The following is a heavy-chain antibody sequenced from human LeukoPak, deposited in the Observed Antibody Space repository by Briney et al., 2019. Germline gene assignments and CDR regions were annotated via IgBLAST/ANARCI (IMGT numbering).Heavy chain of an antibody. Sequence: SQTLTLTCAISGDSVSSNSVAWNWIRQSPSRGLEWLGRTYYRSKWYHDYAVSVQSRMTLNADTSKNQLSLQLNFVTPEDTALYYCTRLYDVHSFDSWGQGTLVTVSS. CDR1: GDSVSSNSVA. D-gene: IGHD2-8*01. CDR2: TYYRSKWYH. V-gene: IGHV6-1*01. J-gene: IGHJ4*02. CDR3: TRLYDVHSFDS.